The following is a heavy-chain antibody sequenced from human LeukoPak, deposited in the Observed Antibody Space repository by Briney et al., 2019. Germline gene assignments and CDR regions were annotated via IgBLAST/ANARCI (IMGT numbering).Heavy chain of an antibody. D-gene: IGHD6-13*01. J-gene: IGHJ4*02. CDR3: AREAAAGFFDY. V-gene: IGHV1-69*13. CDR1: GGTSSSYA. Sequence: ASVKVSCKASGGTSSSYAISWVRQAPGQGLEWMGGIIPIFGTANYAQKFQGRVTITADESTSTAYMELSSLRSEDTAVYYCAREAAAGFFDYWGQGTLVTVSS. CDR2: IIPIFGTA.